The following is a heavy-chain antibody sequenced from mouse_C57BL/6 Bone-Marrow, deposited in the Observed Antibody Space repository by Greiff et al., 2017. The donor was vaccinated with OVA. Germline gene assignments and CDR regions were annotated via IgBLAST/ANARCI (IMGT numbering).Heavy chain of an antibody. D-gene: IGHD1-1*01. Sequence: VKLVESGAELARPGASVKLSCKASGYTFTSYGISWVKQRTGQGLEWIGEIYPRSGNTYYNEKFKGKATLTADKSSSTAYMELRSLTSEDSAVYFCAMRGTTVVATDWYFDVWGTGTTVTVSS. CDR3: AMRGTTVVATDWYFDV. CDR1: GYTFTSYG. V-gene: IGHV1-81*01. CDR2: IYPRSGNT. J-gene: IGHJ1*03.